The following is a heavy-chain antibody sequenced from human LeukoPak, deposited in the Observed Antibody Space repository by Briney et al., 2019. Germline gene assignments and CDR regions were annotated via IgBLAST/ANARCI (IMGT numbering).Heavy chain of an antibody. V-gene: IGHV4-59*01. D-gene: IGHD4-17*01. CDR1: GGSISSYY. CDR3: ARQRGDYFDAFDI. CDR2: IYYSGST. J-gene: IGHJ3*02. Sequence: SETLSLTCTVSGGSISSYYWSWIRQPPGKGLEWIGYIYYSGSTNYNPSLKSRVTISVDTSKSQFSLKLSSVTAADTAVYYCARQRGDYFDAFDIWGQGTMVTVSS.